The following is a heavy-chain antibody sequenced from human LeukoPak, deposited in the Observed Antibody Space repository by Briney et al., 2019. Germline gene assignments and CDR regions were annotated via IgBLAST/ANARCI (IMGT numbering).Heavy chain of an antibody. CDR3: ASGHFYYDSSGSYSHDAFDI. D-gene: IGHD3-22*01. Sequence: GASVKVSCKASGYTFTSYGISWVRQAPGQGLEWMGWISAYNGNTNYAQKLQGRVTMTTDTSTSTAYMELRSLRSDDTAVYYCASGHFYYDSSGSYSHDAFDIWGQGTMVTVSS. J-gene: IGHJ3*02. V-gene: IGHV1-18*01. CDR1: GYTFTSYG. CDR2: ISAYNGNT.